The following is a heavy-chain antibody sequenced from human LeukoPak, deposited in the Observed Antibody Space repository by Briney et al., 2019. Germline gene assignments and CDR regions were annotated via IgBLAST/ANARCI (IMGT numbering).Heavy chain of an antibody. CDR3: ARDERLLSFLK. CDR1: DFSFITYA. J-gene: IGHJ4*02. Sequence: GGSLRLSCAGSDFSFITYAMSWVRQAPGKGLEWVSTITGRGDATYYADSVKGRFTISRDNSKNTLYLQMNSLRAEDTAIYYCARDERLLSFLKWGQGTLVTVSS. V-gene: IGHV3-23*01. D-gene: IGHD3-3*01. CDR2: ITGRGDAT.